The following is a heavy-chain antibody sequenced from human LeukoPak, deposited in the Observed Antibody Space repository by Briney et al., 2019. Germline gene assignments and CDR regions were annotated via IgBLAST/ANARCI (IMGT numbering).Heavy chain of an antibody. CDR1: GFTFSSYS. J-gene: IGHJ6*04. Sequence: GSLRLSCAASGFTFSSYSMNWVRQPPGKGLEWIGYIYYSGSTNYNPSLKSRVTISVDTFKNQFSLKLSSVTAADTAVYYCARGEYYYDSSGYYYRGAVDVWGKGTTVTVSS. CDR3: ARGEYYYDSSGYYYRGAVDV. V-gene: IGHV4-59*01. D-gene: IGHD3-22*01. CDR2: IYYSGST.